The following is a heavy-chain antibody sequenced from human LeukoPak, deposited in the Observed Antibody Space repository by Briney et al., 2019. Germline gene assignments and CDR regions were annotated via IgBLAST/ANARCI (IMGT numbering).Heavy chain of an antibody. V-gene: IGHV4-34*01. CDR1: GGSFSGYY. Sequence: PSETLSLTCAVYGGSFSGYYWSWIRQPPGKGLEWIGEINHSGSTNYNPSLKSRVTISVDTSKNQFSLKLSSATAADTAVYYCARGVGATFANWGQGTLVTVSS. D-gene: IGHD1-26*01. CDR3: ARGVGATFAN. J-gene: IGHJ4*02. CDR2: INHSGST.